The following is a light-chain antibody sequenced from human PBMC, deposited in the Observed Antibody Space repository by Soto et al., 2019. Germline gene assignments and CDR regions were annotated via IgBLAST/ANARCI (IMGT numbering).Light chain of an antibody. Sequence: QSVLTQPASVSGSPGQSITISCTGTSSDVGGYNYVSWYQQHPGKAPKLMIYDVSNRPSGVSNRFSGSRSGNPASLTISGLQAEDEADYYCSSYTSSSTLNVVFGGGTKVTVL. CDR1: SSDVGGYNY. J-gene: IGLJ2*01. CDR2: DVS. CDR3: SSYTSSSTLNVV. V-gene: IGLV2-14*01.